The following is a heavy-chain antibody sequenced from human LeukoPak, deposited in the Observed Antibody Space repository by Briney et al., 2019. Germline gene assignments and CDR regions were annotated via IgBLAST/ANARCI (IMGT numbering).Heavy chain of an antibody. J-gene: IGHJ2*01. CDR3: ARGLARLDAYYWYFDL. D-gene: IGHD3/OR15-3a*01. CDR2: IIPIFGTA. V-gene: IGHV1-69*05. Sequence: SVKVSCKASGGTFSSYAISWVRQGPGQGLEWMGGIIPIFGTANYAQKFQGRVTITTDESTSTAYMELSSLRSEDTAVYYCARGLARLDAYYWYFDLWGRGTLVTVS. CDR1: GGTFSSYA.